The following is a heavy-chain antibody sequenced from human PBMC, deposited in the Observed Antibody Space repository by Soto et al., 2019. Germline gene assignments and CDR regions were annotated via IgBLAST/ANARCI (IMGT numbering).Heavy chain of an antibody. J-gene: IGHJ6*02. Sequence: PGGSLRLSCAASGFTFSSYAMSWVRQAPGKGLEWVSAISGSGGSTYYADSVKGRFTISRDNSKNTLYLQMNSLRAEDTAVYYCAKYSIRSSSFYYYCMDVWGQGTTVTVYS. CDR1: GFTFSSYA. V-gene: IGHV3-23*01. CDR2: ISGSGGST. CDR3: AKYSIRSSSFYYYCMDV. D-gene: IGHD6-6*01.